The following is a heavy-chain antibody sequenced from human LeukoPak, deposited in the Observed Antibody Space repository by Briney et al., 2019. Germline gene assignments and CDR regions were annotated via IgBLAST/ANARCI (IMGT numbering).Heavy chain of an antibody. J-gene: IGHJ4*02. Sequence: ASVTVSCKAFGYSVTNYYVHWVRQAPGQGLEWMGEINPRGGGTSYAQRFQGRITVTRDTYTNTVYMDLSSLRSEDTATYYCARGAPTTRIGAGRFDYWGQGSLLTVAS. V-gene: IGHV1-46*01. CDR3: ARGAPTTRIGAGRFDY. D-gene: IGHD5-12*01. CDR2: INPRGGGT. CDR1: GYSVTNYY.